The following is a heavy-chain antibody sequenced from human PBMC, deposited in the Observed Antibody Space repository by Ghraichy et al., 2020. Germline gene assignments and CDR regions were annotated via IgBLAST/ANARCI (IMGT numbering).Heavy chain of an antibody. D-gene: IGHD1/OR15-1a*01. CDR1: GGSFSGYY. CDR3: ARNKVRWYFDY. V-gene: IGHV4-34*01. CDR2: INHSGST. Sequence: SETLSLTCAVYGGSFSGYYWSWIRQPPGKGLEWIGEINHSGSTNYNPSLKSRVTISVDTSKNQFSLKLSSVTAADTAVYYCARNKVRWYFDYWGQGTLVTVSS. J-gene: IGHJ4*02.